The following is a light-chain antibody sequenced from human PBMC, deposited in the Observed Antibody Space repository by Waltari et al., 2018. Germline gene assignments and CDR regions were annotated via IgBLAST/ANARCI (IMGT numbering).Light chain of an antibody. CDR3: AAWDDSLSGLV. Sequence: QSVLTQPPSASGTPGQKVTISCNGSSPNIGSNYVYWYQQLPGTAPKLLIFKNNQRPSGVPDRFSDSKSGTSASLAINGLRSEDEADYYCAAWDDSLSGLVLGAGTKVTVL. V-gene: IGLV1-47*01. J-gene: IGLJ3*02. CDR2: KNN. CDR1: SPNIGSNY.